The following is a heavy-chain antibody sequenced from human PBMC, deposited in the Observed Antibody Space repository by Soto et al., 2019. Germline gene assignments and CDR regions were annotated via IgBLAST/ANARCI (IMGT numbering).Heavy chain of an antibody. CDR1: GDSIRGGGYY. CDR3: ARSGHCTGANCDRFDY. V-gene: IGHV4-31*03. J-gene: IGHJ4*02. Sequence: PSETLSLTCTVSGDSIRGGGYYWSWIRQHPGKGLEWIGYISYSGSTYYNPSLKSRVTISVDTSENQFSLNLSSVTAADTAVYYCARSGHCTGANCDRFDYWGQGTLVTVSS. D-gene: IGHD2-8*02. CDR2: ISYSGST.